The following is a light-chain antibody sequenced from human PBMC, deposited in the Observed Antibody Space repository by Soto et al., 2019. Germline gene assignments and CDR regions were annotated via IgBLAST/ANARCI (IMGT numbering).Light chain of an antibody. V-gene: IGKV3-15*01. CDR3: QQYNNWPLG. J-gene: IGKJ4*01. CDR2: GAS. CDR1: QSVTSN. Sequence: EIVMTQSPATLSVSPGERATLSCRASQSVTSNLAWYQQKPGQAPRLLIYGASTRATDIPARFSGSGSGTEFTLTISSLQSEDFAVYYCQQYNNWPLGFGGGTKVEIK.